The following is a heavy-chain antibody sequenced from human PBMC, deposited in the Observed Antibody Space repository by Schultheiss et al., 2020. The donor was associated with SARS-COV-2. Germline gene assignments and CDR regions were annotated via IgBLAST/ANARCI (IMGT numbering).Heavy chain of an antibody. V-gene: IGHV3-7*01. J-gene: IGHJ6*02. D-gene: IGHD5-24*01. CDR1: GFTFSSYG. Sequence: GGSLRLSCAASGFTFSSYGMHWVRQAPGKGLEWVANIKQDGSEKYYVDSVKGRFTISRDNSKNTLYLQMNSLRAEDTAMYYCARDPDGYLVYHHGMDVWGQGTTVTVSS. CDR2: IKQDGSEK. CDR3: ARDPDGYLVYHHGMDV.